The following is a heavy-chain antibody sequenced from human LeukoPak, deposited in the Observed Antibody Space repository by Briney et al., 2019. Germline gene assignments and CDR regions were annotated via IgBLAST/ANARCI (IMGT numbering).Heavy chain of an antibody. CDR3: GRERGGVRDGESEGY. CDR2: ISSDSSYI. D-gene: IGHD5-24*01. CDR1: GFTFSSYS. V-gene: IGHV3-21*01. J-gene: IGHJ4*02. Sequence: PGGSLRLSCAASGFTFSSYSMNWVRQAPGKGLEWVSSISSDSSYIYYADSVKGRFTISRDNAKNSLYLQMNSLRAEDTALYYCGRERGGVRDGESEGYWGQGTLVTVSS.